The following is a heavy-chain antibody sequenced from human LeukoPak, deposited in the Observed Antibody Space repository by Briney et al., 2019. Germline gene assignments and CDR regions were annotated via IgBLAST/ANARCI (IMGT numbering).Heavy chain of an antibody. CDR3: ARGALWFGELLPFDY. V-gene: IGHV3-13*01. Sequence: GGSLRLSCAASGFTFSSYDMPWVRQTTGKGLEWVSAIGTAGDTYYPGSVKGRFTISRENAKNSLYLQMNSLRAGDTAVYYCARGALWFGELLPFDYWGQGTLVTVSS. CDR1: GFTFSSYD. D-gene: IGHD3-10*01. J-gene: IGHJ4*02. CDR2: IGTAGDT.